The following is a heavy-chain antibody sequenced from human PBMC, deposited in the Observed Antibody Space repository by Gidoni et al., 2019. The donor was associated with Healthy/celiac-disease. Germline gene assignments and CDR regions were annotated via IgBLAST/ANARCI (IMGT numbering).Heavy chain of an antibody. J-gene: IGHJ6*02. CDR2: IYYSGST. D-gene: IGHD5-18*01. CDR3: ARHQDTAMAYYYYYGMDV. Sequence: QLQLQESGPGLVKPSETLSLTCIVSGGSISSTSYYWGWVRQPPGKGLEWIGSIYYSGSTYYTPSLKSRVTISVDTSKNQFSLKLSSVTAADTAVYYCARHQDTAMAYYYYYGMDVWGQGTTVTVSS. CDR1: GGSISSTSYY. V-gene: IGHV4-39*01.